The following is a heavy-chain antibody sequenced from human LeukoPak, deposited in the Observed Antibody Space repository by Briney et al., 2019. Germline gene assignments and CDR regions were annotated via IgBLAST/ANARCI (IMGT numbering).Heavy chain of an antibody. D-gene: IGHD4-17*01. CDR1: GFTFSDYN. V-gene: IGHV3-30*03. J-gene: IGHJ3*02. CDR2: ISYDGSNK. CDR3: ARTTVTTGSFAFDI. Sequence: GGSLRLSCAASGFTFSDYNMRWIRQAPGKGLEWVALISYDGSNKYSADSVKGRFTISRDNSKNTLYLLMNSLRAEDTAMYYCARTTVTTGSFAFDIWGQGTMVTVSS.